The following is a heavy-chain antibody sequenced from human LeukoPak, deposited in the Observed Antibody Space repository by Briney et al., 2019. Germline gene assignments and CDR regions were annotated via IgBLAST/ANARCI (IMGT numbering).Heavy chain of an antibody. Sequence: TGGSLRLSCAASGFTFSSYSMNWVRQAPGKGLEWVSSISSSSSYIYYADSVKGRFTISRDNAKNSLYLQMNSLRAEDTAVYYCARDNGDYEWYFDLWGRGTLVTVSS. CDR2: ISSSSSYI. CDR3: ARDNGDYEWYFDL. D-gene: IGHD4-17*01. CDR1: GFTFSSYS. V-gene: IGHV3-21*01. J-gene: IGHJ2*01.